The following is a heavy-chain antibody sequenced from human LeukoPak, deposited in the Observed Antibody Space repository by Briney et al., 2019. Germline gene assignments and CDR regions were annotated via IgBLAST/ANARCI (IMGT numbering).Heavy chain of an antibody. CDR3: ARDQTLLWFGEATYYGMDV. CDR2: IIPILGIA. CDR1: GGTFSSYA. J-gene: IGHJ6*02. V-gene: IGHV1-69*04. D-gene: IGHD3-10*01. Sequence: GSSVKVSCKSSGGTFSSYAISWVRQAPGQGLGWMGMIIPILGIANYAQKFQGRVTITADKSTSTAYMELSSLRSEDTAVYYCARDQTLLWFGEATYYGMDVWGQGTTVTVSS.